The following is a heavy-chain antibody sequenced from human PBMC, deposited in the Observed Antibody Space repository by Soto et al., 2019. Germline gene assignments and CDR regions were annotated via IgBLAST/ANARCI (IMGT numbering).Heavy chain of an antibody. CDR2: IKQDGSEK. Sequence: GGSLRLSCAASGFTFSNAWMSWVRQAPGKGLEWVANIKQDGSEKYYVDSVKGRFTISRDNAKNSLYLQMNSLRAEDTAVYYCARVCRVVPAAYFDWFDPWGQGTLVTVSS. J-gene: IGHJ5*02. D-gene: IGHD2-2*01. CDR3: ARVCRVVPAAYFDWFDP. CDR1: GFTFSNAW. V-gene: IGHV3-7*01.